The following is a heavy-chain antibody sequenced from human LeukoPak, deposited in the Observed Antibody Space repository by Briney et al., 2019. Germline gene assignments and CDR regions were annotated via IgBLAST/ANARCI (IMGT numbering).Heavy chain of an antibody. V-gene: IGHV3-30*18. CDR3: AKDRNDTQKGLYYFDY. J-gene: IGHJ4*02. CDR2: ISYDGSNK. D-gene: IGHD3-22*01. CDR1: GFTFSNYG. Sequence: PGGSLRLSCAASGFTFSNYGMHWVRQAPGKGLEWVAVISYDGSNKYYADSVKGRFTISRDNSKNTLYLQMNSLRADDTAVYYCAKDRNDTQKGLYYFDYWGQGTLVTVSS.